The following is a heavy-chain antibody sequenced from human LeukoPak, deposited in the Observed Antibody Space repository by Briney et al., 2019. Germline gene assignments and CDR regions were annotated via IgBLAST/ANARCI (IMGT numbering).Heavy chain of an antibody. CDR1: GDSINSLDL. D-gene: IGHD3-22*01. CDR2: MYLSGTT. Sequence: PSETLSLTCTVSGDSINSLDLWSWVRQPPGKGLEWIGEMYLSGTTHSNPSVKSRVTISIDKSRNQFFLNLSSVTAADTAVYYCAGLVGRYSSGLYYYYFDYWGQGTLVTVSS. V-gene: IGHV4-4*02. CDR3: AGLVGRYSSGLYYYYFDY. J-gene: IGHJ4*02.